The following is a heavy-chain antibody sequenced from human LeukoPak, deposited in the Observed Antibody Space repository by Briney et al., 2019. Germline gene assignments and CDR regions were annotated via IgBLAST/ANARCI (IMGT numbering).Heavy chain of an antibody. V-gene: IGHV3-48*04. CDR2: ISSSSSTI. D-gene: IGHD3-3*01. CDR1: GFTFSSYS. CDR3: ARDSRITIFGVVIPQGFDY. Sequence: GGSLRLSCAASGFTFSSYSMNWVRQAPGKGLEWVSYISSSSSTIYYADSVKGRFTISRDNAKNSLYLQMNSLRAEDTAVYYCARDSRITIFGVVIPQGFDYWGQGTLVTVSS. J-gene: IGHJ4*02.